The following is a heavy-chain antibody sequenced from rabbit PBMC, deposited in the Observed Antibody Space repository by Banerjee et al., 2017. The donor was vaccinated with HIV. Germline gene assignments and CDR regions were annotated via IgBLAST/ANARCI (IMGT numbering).Heavy chain of an antibody. Sequence: QSLEESGGGLVKPGASLTLTCTASGFSFSSSYWICWVRQAPGKGLEWIACIYVGSSGSTYYASWVNGRFTISSDNAQNTVDLQMNSLTAADTATYFCARDYADNAGYYFNLWGPGTLVTVS. V-gene: IGHV1S40*01. J-gene: IGHJ4*01. CDR2: IYVGSSGST. CDR1: GFSFSSSYW. CDR3: ARDYADNAGYYFNL. D-gene: IGHD4-2*01.